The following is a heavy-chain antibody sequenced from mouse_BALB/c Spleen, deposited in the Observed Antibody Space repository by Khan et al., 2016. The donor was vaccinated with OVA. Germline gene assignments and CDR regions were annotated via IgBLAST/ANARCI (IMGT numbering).Heavy chain of an antibody. V-gene: IGHV1-77*01. CDR3: ARRNYFGYTFAY. Sequence: QVQLQQSGAELARPGASVKLSCKASGYTFTDYYINWVKQRTGQGLEWIGEISPGSGDTYYNEKFKGKATLTADKSSSTAYIQLNSLTSEASAVYFCARRNYFGYTFAYWGQGTLVTVSA. D-gene: IGHD1-2*01. CDR2: ISPGSGDT. CDR1: GYTFTDYY. J-gene: IGHJ3*01.